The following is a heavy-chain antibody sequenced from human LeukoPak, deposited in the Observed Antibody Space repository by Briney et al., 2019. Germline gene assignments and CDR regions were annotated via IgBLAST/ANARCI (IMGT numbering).Heavy chain of an antibody. CDR2: IYPGDSDT. J-gene: IGHJ3*02. D-gene: IGHD1-26*01. CDR3: GSGGYSGSYHGAFDI. V-gene: IGHV5-51*01. CDR1: GYSFTSYW. Sequence: GEFLKISCKGSGYSFTSYWIGWVRQMPGKGLEWMGIIYPGDSDTRYSPSFQGQVTISADKSISTAYLQWSSLKASENAIYYCGSGGYSGSYHGAFDIWGQGTMVTVSS.